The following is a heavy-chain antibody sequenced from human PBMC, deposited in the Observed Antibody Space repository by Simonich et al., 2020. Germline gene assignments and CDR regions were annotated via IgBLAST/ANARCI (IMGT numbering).Heavy chain of an antibody. Sequence: EVQLVQSGAEVQKTGESLKISCKGSGYSFTGYGIGWVRQMPGKGLEWMGINSPGDADTRYSPSFPGQVTISADKSISTAYLQWSILKASDTAMYYCARQLNDFDIWGQGTMVTVSS. CDR1: GYSFTGYG. D-gene: IGHD1-1*01. J-gene: IGHJ3*02. CDR2: NSPGDADT. CDR3: ARQLNDFDI. V-gene: IGHV5-51*01.